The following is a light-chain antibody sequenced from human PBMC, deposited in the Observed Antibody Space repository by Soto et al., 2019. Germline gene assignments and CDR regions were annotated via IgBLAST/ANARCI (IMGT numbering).Light chain of an antibody. CDR1: QTLNNY. CDR2: AAS. Sequence: DIQMTQSPSSVSASVGDRITITCRASQTLNNYLTWFQQKPGKAPKVLIYAASTLQSGVPSRFSGSGSGAEFTLTISSLQPEDFATYYCQQSFSTLLTLGGGPKVDIK. CDR3: QQSFSTLLT. J-gene: IGKJ4*01. V-gene: IGKV1-39*01.